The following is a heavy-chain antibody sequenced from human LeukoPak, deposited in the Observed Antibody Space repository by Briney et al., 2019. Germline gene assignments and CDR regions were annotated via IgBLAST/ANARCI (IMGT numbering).Heavy chain of an antibody. Sequence: GASVKVSCKASGYTFTSYGISWVRQAPGQELEWMGWISAYNGYTKYAEKLQGRVTMTTDTSTSTAYMELRSLRSDDTAVYYCARAKYDSSGYYWFDPWGQGTLVTVSS. D-gene: IGHD3-22*01. J-gene: IGHJ5*02. CDR2: ISAYNGYT. V-gene: IGHV1-18*01. CDR1: GYTFTSYG. CDR3: ARAKYDSSGYYWFDP.